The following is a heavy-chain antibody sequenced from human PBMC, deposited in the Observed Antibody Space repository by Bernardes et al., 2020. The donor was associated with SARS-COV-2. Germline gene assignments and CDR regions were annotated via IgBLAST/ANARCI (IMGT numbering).Heavy chain of an antibody. D-gene: IGHD5-12*01. CDR3: AKGPWQPYYYGMDV. J-gene: IGHJ6*02. CDR2: MNPNSDNT. V-gene: IGHV1-8*02. CDR1: GYTFTNYD. Sequence: ASVKVSCKASGYTFTNYDINWVRQATGQGLEWMGWMNPNSDNTGYAWKFQGRVTLTRNTSIRTAYMELTSLTSEDTAVYYCAKGPWQPYYYGMDVWGQGTTVTVSS.